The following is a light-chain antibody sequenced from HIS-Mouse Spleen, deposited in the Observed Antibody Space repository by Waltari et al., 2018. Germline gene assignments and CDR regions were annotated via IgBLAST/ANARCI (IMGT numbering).Light chain of an antibody. V-gene: IGKV1-27*01. Sequence: DIQMTQSPSSLSASVGNRVTITCRASKGISNYLAWYQQKPGKVPKLLIYAASTLQSGVPSRFSGSGSGADFTLTISRLQPEDVATYYCQKYNSAPWTFGQGTKVEIK. CDR2: AAS. CDR3: QKYNSAPWT. CDR1: KGISNY. J-gene: IGKJ1*01.